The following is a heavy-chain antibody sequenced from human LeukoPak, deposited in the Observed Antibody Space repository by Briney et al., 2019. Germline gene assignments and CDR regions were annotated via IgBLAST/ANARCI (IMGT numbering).Heavy chain of an antibody. J-gene: IGHJ5*02. CDR2: INPSGGST. Sequence: ASVKVSCKASGYTFTSYYIHWVRQAPGQGLEWMGLINPSGGSTNYAQKFQGRVTMTRDTSTSTVYMELSSLRSEDTAVYYCARDTIFGVVIMFDPWGQGTLVTVSS. V-gene: IGHV1-46*01. D-gene: IGHD3-3*01. CDR3: ARDTIFGVVIMFDP. CDR1: GYTFTSYY.